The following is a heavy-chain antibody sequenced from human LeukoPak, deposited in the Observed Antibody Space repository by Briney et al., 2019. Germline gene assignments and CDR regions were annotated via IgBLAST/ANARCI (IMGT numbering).Heavy chain of an antibody. CDR2: IYYSGST. D-gene: IGHD3-10*01. CDR1: GGSISSGGYY. J-gene: IGHJ3*02. Sequence: SETLSLTCTVSGGSISSGGYYWSWIRQHPGKGLEWIGYIYYSGSTYYNLSLKSRVTISVDTSKNQFSLKLSSVTAADTAVYYCARDSQLVSEAFDIWGQGTMVTVSS. V-gene: IGHV4-31*03. CDR3: ARDSQLVSEAFDI.